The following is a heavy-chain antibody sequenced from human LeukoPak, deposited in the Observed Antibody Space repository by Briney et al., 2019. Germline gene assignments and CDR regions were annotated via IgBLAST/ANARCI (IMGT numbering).Heavy chain of an antibody. Sequence: GEPLRLSCTACGFNFSSYGMHWVRQAPGKGLEWVGIIWYDGSNKYYVDSVKGRFPISRDNSRNTVYLQMNSRRAEDTAVYYWARDDGTMICDLWGRGTQVIVSS. V-gene: IGHV3-33*08. D-gene: IGHD3-22*01. CDR1: GFNFSSYG. J-gene: IGHJ2*01. CDR3: ARDDGTMICDL. CDR2: IWYDGSNK.